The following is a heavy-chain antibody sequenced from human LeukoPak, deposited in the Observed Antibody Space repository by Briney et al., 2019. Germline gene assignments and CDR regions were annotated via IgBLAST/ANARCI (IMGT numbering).Heavy chain of an antibody. Sequence: ASVTVSCTASGGTFSSYAISWVRQAPGQGLEWMGWISASNGNTNYAQKLHGRVTMTTDTSTNTVYMELRSLRFDDTAVYYCARDLAGVVGVTAWFDPWGQGTLVTVSS. V-gene: IGHV1-18*01. D-gene: IGHD1-26*01. CDR1: GGTFSSYA. CDR2: ISASNGNT. J-gene: IGHJ5*02. CDR3: ARDLAGVVGVTAWFDP.